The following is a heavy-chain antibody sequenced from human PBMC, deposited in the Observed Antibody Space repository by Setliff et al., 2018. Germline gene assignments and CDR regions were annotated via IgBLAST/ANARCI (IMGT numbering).Heavy chain of an antibody. CDR2: IYYSGNT. D-gene: IGHD3-3*01. J-gene: IGHJ6*02. CDR3: ARDKPEGYNFWSGYLGGGLMDV. CDR1: GGSISSSSYY. V-gene: IGHV4-39*07. Sequence: NPSETLSLTCTVSGGSISSSSYYWGWIRQPPGKGLEWIGSIYYSGNTYYNPSLKSRVTISVDTSKNQFSLKLSSVTAADTAVYYCARDKPEGYNFWSGYLGGGLMDVWGQGTTVTVSS.